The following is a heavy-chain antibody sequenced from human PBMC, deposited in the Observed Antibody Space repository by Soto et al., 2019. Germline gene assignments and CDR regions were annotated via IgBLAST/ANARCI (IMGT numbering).Heavy chain of an antibody. D-gene: IGHD1-1*01. CDR1: DESFSSYY. J-gene: IGHJ5*02. V-gene: IGHV4-34*02. Sequence: QVQLQQWGAGLLKPSETLSLTCAVYDESFSSYYCSWTRQAPGKGLEWIGEIHPSGRTHYNPALRTRVTISIDTSKRQFSLKLTSVTAAHTAIYYCARGLDQYKGGGTWGQGTLVTVS. CDR2: IHPSGRT. CDR3: ARGLDQYKGGGT.